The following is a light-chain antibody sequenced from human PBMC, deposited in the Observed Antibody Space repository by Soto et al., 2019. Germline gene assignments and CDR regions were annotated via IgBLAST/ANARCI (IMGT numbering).Light chain of an antibody. J-gene: IGKJ1*01. CDR2: KAS. V-gene: IGKV1-5*03. Sequence: DIQMTQSPSTLSASVGDRVTITCRASQSISSWLAWYQQKPGKAPKLLIYKASSLQIGVPSRFGGSGSGTEFTLTISSLKSEDFAVYYCQQYDNWPRTFGQGTKVDIK. CDR1: QSISSW. CDR3: QQYDNWPRT.